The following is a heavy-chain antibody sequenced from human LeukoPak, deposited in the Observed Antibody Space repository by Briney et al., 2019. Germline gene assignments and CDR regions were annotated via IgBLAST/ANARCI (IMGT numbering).Heavy chain of an antibody. CDR3: ATEDNWNYVAYFDY. CDR1: RGSFSGYY. J-gene: IGHJ4*02. Sequence: SETLSLTCAVYRGSFSGYYWSWLRQPPGKGLEWIGSIYYSGSTYYNPSLKSRVTISVDTSKNQFSLKLSSVTAADTAVYYCATEDNWNYVAYFDYWGQGTLVTVSS. D-gene: IGHD1-7*01. V-gene: IGHV4-34*01. CDR2: IYYSGST.